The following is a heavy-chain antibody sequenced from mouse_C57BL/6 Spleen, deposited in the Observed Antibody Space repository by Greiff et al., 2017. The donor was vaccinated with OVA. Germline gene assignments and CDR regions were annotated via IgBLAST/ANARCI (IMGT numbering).Heavy chain of an antibody. CDR1: GYTFTSYW. J-gene: IGHJ3*01. V-gene: IGHV1-64*01. D-gene: IGHD2-4*01. CDR2: IHPNSGST. CDR3: ACPYDYDLGFAY. Sequence: QVQLQQPGAELVKPGASVKLSCKASGYTFTSYWMHWVKQRPGQGLEWIGMIHPNSGSTNYNEKFKSKATLTVDKSSSTAYMQLSSLTSEDSAVYYCACPYDYDLGFAYWGQGTLVTVSA.